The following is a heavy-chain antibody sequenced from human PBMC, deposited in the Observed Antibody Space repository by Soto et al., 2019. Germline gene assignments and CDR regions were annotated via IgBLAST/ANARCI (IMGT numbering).Heavy chain of an antibody. CDR3: ASRGRCTNRLWHPFDF. V-gene: IGHV3-11*06. CDR2: ISMSGSYK. J-gene: IGHJ4*02. D-gene: IGHD2-8*01. CDR1: DFSLSGFY. Sequence: GGSLRLSCVVSDFSLSGFYMSWVRQAPGKGLEWLSFISMSGSYKTYAASVEGRFTISRDNVKNILYLQMDSQRLEDTAVYYFASRGRCTNRLWHPFDFWGQGTQVTVTS.